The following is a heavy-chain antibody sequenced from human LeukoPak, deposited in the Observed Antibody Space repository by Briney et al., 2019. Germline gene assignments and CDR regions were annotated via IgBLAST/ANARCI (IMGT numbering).Heavy chain of an antibody. J-gene: IGHJ5*02. CDR1: GFIFGSYA. Sequence: GGSLRLSCAASGFIFGSYAMSCVRQGPEKGLEWVSTISPSGSATYYADSVKGRFTISRDNSKSTLYLQMNSLRDEDTALYHCARDKSASSPREWFDPWGQGTVVTVSS. CDR2: ISPSGSAT. CDR3: ARDKSASSPREWFDP. D-gene: IGHD6-6*01. V-gene: IGHV3-23*01.